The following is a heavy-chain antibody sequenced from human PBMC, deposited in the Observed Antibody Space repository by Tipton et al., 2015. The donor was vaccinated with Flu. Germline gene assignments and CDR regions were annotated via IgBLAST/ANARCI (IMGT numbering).Heavy chain of an antibody. Sequence: TLSLTCTVSGYSISSGYYWGWIRQTPGKGLEWIGSIYHSGSTYYNPSLKSRVTISVDTSKNQFSLKLSSVTAADAAVYYCARASSADEDAFDIWGQGTMVTVSS. D-gene: IGHD3-22*01. CDR1: GYSISSGYY. J-gene: IGHJ3*02. CDR2: IYHSGST. CDR3: ARASSADEDAFDI. V-gene: IGHV4-38-2*02.